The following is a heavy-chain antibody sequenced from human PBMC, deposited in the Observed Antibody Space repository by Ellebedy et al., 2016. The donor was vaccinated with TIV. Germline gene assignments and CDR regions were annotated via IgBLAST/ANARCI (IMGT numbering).Heavy chain of an antibody. D-gene: IGHD7-27*01. Sequence: GESLKISCAASGFTFSSYAMSWVRQAPGKGLEWVSAISGSGGSTYYADSVKGRFTISRDNAKNSLYLQMNSLRAEDTALYYCAKVTRSVTGGFDYWGQGTLVTVSS. J-gene: IGHJ4*02. CDR3: AKVTRSVTGGFDY. V-gene: IGHV3-23*01. CDR2: ISGSGGST. CDR1: GFTFSSYA.